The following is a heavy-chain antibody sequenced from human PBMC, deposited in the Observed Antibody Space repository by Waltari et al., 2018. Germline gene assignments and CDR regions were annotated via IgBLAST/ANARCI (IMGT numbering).Heavy chain of an antibody. V-gene: IGHV3-53*01. D-gene: IGHD5-18*01. CDR1: GLTVTSNY. CDR3: ARADSYGQFGRFDC. Sequence: EVQLVESGGGLIQHGGSLRLSCAASGLTVTSNYISWVRQAPGKGLDWVSASDSAGIHYYACSVRDRFTISIEDSKNSWYLQMNSLRADDTAVYYCARADSYGQFGRFDCWGQGNLVTVYS. CDR2: SDSAGIH. J-gene: IGHJ4*02.